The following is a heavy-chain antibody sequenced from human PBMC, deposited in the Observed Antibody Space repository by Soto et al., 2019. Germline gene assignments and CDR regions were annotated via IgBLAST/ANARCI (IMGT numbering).Heavy chain of an antibody. CDR1: GGSISSGGGY. CDR3: ARDPGRALAVD. D-gene: IGHD6-19*01. CDR2: IYFSGGT. Sequence: PSETLSLTCTVSGGSISSGGGYWSWIRQHPGKGLEWIGYIYFSGGTNYNPSLKSRVTISVDTSKNQFSLQVSSVTAADTAIYYCARDPGRALAVDWGQGTLVTVSS. V-gene: IGHV4-61*08. J-gene: IGHJ4*02.